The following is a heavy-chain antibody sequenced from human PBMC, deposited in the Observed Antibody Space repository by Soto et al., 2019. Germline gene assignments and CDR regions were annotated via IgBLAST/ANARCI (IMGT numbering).Heavy chain of an antibody. D-gene: IGHD3-3*01. CDR1: GFTFSSYG. Sequence: PGGFLRLSCAASGFTFSSYGMHWVRQAPGKGLEWVAVIWYDGSNKYYADSVKGRFTISRGNSKNTLYLQMNSLRAEDTAVYYCARAGIFGVVISYGMDVWGQGTTVTVSS. J-gene: IGHJ6*02. V-gene: IGHV3-33*01. CDR3: ARAGIFGVVISYGMDV. CDR2: IWYDGSNK.